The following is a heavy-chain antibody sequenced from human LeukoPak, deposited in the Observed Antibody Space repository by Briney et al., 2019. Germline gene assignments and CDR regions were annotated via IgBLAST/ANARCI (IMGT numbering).Heavy chain of an antibody. CDR1: GGSISSSSYY. CDR2: IYYSGST. Sequence: SETLSLTCTVSGGSISSSSYYWGWIRRPPGKGLEWIGSIYYSGSTYYNPSLKSRVTISVDTSKNQFSLKLSSVTAADTAVYYCARLNWDYYFDYWGQGTLVTVSS. J-gene: IGHJ4*02. CDR3: ARLNWDYYFDY. D-gene: IGHD1-7*01. V-gene: IGHV4-39*01.